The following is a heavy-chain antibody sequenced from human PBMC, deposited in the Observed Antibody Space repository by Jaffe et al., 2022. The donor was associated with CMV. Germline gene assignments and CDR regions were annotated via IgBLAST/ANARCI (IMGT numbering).Heavy chain of an antibody. CDR2: IYYSGST. CDR3: VGTVPEDAFDI. V-gene: IGHV4-59*01. CDR1: GGSISSYY. D-gene: IGHD4-17*01. J-gene: IGHJ3*02. Sequence: QVQLQESGPGLVKPSETLSLTCTVSGGSISSYYWSWIRQPPGKGLEWIGYIYYSGSTNYNPSLKSRVTISVDTSKNQFSLKLSSVTAADTAVYYCVGTVPEDAFDIWGQGTMVTVSS.